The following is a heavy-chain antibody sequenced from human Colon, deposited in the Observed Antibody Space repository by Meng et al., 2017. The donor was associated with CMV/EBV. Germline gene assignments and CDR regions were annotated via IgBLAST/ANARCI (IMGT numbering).Heavy chain of an antibody. CDR1: GYSFTGYY. V-gene: IGHV1-2*02. CDR3: ASHSSYVWGSHH. D-gene: IGHD3-16*01. CDR2: MDPTTGRT. Sequence: GQLVRSGPEVGMPGASVKVSCNAPGYSFTGYYIHWVRQAPGQGLEWMGWMDPTTGRTDYAQKFQGTVTMTRDTSISTAYLELSRLTSDDTAVYYCASHSSYVWGSHHWGQGTLVTVSS. J-gene: IGHJ1*01.